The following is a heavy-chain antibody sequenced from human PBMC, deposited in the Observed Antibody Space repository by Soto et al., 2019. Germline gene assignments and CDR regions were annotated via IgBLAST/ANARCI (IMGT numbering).Heavy chain of an antibody. CDR1: GWSFSGYY. CDR2: INHSGST. J-gene: IGHJ6*02. Sequence: PSETLSLTCAFYGWSFSGYYWSLIRQPPGKGLEWIGEINHSGSTNYNPSLKSRVTISVDTSKDQFSLKLSSVTAADTAVYYRARGRRNIGRESSWYLGYYYYYYGMDVWGQGTTVTVSS. CDR3: ARGRRNIGRESSWYLGYYYYYYGMDV. D-gene: IGHD6-13*01. V-gene: IGHV4-34*01.